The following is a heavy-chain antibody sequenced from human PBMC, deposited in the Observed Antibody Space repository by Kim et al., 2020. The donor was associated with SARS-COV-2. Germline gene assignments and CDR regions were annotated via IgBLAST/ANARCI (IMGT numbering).Heavy chain of an antibody. CDR1: GFTFSSYE. Sequence: GGSLRLSCAASGFTFSSYEMNWVRQAPGKGLEWVSYISSSGSTIYYADSVKGRFTISRDNAKNSLYLQMNSLRAEDTAVYYCAGTSGYRLYYYYYYMDVWGKGTTVTVSS. J-gene: IGHJ6*03. CDR3: AGTSGYRLYYYYYYMDV. D-gene: IGHD3-3*01. CDR2: ISSSGSTI. V-gene: IGHV3-48*03.